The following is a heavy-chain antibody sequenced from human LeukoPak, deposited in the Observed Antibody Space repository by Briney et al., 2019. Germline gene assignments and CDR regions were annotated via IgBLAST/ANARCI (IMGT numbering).Heavy chain of an antibody. J-gene: IGHJ4*02. CDR2: ITMNSVR. CDR3: TRGRDQFLGPKDY. V-gene: IGHV3-48*02. Sequence: PPGGSLRLSCSASGFSLSDYGMSWVRQAPGKGLEWVSYITMNSVRLYADSMKGRFTISRDNDKNSVYLQMNSLRDEDTAVYYCTRGRDQFLGPKDYWGQGSLVTVSS. CDR1: GFSLSDYG. D-gene: IGHD2-2*01.